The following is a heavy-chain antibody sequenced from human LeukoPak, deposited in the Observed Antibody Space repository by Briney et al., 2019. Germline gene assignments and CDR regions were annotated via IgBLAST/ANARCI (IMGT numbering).Heavy chain of an antibody. D-gene: IGHD4-11*01. V-gene: IGHV4-30-2*06. CDR3: ARYSNTWPYWYFDL. CDR1: GGSITSGGYS. J-gene: IGHJ2*01. Sequence: SETLSLTCAVSGGSITSGGYSWSWIRQSPGKGLEWIGYISHSGSTYYNPSLKSRVTISVDRSKNQFPLKLASVTAADTAVYYCARYSNTWPYWYFDLWGRGTLVTVSS. CDR2: ISHSGST.